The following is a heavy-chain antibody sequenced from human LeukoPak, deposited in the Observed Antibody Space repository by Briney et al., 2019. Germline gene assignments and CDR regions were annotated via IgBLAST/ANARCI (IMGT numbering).Heavy chain of an antibody. CDR3: ARHGSAMVDY. D-gene: IGHD5-18*01. Sequence: GESLKISCKGSGYSFTSYWISWVRQMPGKGLEWMGRIDPSDSYTNYSPSFQGQVTISADKSISTAYLQWSSLKASDTAMYYCARHGSAMVDYWGQGTLVTVSS. V-gene: IGHV5-10-1*04. J-gene: IGHJ4*02. CDR2: IDPSDSYT. CDR1: GYSFTSYW.